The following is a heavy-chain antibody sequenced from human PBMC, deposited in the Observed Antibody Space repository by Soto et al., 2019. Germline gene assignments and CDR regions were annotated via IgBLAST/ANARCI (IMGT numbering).Heavy chain of an antibody. Sequence: SETLCLTCTVSGGSISSYYWSWIRQPPGKGLEWIGYIYYSGSTNYNPSLKSRVTISVDTSKNQFSLKLSSVTAADTAVYYCARTTYYYDSSGYYRLYYFDYWGQGTLVTVSS. CDR2: IYYSGST. J-gene: IGHJ4*02. CDR1: GGSISSYY. CDR3: ARTTYYYDSSGYYRLYYFDY. D-gene: IGHD3-22*01. V-gene: IGHV4-59*01.